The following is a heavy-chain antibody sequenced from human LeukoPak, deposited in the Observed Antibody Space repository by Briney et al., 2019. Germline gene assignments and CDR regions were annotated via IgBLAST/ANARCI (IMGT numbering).Heavy chain of an antibody. CDR1: GFAFNTYW. V-gene: IGHV3-7*03. Sequence: GGSLRLSCEASGFAFNTYWLSWVRQAPGKGLEWVASIKEDGGEKYYVDSLKGRFTISRDSAKNTLFLQMNSLRAADTAVYYCARGRIAVALYYGMDVWGHGTTVTVFS. J-gene: IGHJ6*02. CDR2: IKEDGGEK. CDR3: ARGRIAVALYYGMDV. D-gene: IGHD6-19*01.